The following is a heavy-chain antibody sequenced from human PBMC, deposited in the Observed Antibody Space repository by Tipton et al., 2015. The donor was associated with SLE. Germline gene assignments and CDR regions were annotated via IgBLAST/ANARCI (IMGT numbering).Heavy chain of an antibody. CDR3: ARGTGAYFDH. V-gene: IGHV3-30*02. CDR2: IRADGSNK. Sequence: LSLTCAASGFTYSGYAMHWVRQAPGKGLEWVAFIRADGSNKDYADSVKGRFTISRDNSKNTLYLQMNRLRVEDTAVYYCARGTGAYFDHWGQGTLVTVSS. CDR1: GFTYSGYA. J-gene: IGHJ4*02. D-gene: IGHD3-16*01.